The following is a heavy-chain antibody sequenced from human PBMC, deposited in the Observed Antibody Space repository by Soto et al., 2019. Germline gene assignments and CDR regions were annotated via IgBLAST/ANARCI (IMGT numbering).Heavy chain of an antibody. J-gene: IGHJ4*02. CDR1: GGSISSYY. V-gene: IGHV4-59*01. D-gene: IGHD6-19*01. CDR2: IYYSGST. Sequence: SETLSLTCTVSGGSISSYYWSWIRQPPGKGLEWIGYIYYSGSTNYNPSLKSRVTISVDTSKNQFSLKLSSVTAADTAVYYCARAGDGYSSGLTFDYWGQGTLVTVSS. CDR3: ARAGDGYSSGLTFDY.